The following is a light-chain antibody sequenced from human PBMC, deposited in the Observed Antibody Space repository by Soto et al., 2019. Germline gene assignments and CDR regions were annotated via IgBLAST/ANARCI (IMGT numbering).Light chain of an antibody. Sequence: QSTLTQPDYVSGSPGQSVTISCTGASSDVGAYEHVSWYQQHPGRAPKLILYDVNNRPSGVSNHFSGSKSGNTASLVISGLQANDYADYYCSSYSTTNILVFGSGTRLTVI. CDR2: DVN. CDR3: SSYSTTNILV. V-gene: IGLV2-14*03. CDR1: SSDVGAYEH. J-gene: IGLJ1*01.